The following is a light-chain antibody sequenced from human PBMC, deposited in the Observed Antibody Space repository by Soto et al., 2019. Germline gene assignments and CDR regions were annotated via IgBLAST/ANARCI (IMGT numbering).Light chain of an antibody. V-gene: IGLV1-40*01. Sequence: QSVLTQPPSVSGAPGQRVTISCTGSSSNIGAGHDVHWYQHLPGTTPKLLIYGNGNRPSGVPDRFSGSKSDTSASLAITGLQAEDEADYYCQSYDSSLSGSEVFGTGTKLTVL. CDR2: GNG. CDR1: SSNIGAGHD. CDR3: QSYDSSLSGSEV. J-gene: IGLJ1*01.